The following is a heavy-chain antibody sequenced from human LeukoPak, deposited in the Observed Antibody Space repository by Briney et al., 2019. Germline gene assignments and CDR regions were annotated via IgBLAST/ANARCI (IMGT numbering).Heavy chain of an antibody. J-gene: IGHJ5*02. D-gene: IGHD6-19*01. V-gene: IGHV4-34*01. CDR1: GGSISSYY. CDR3: ARASVGYSSGWRRP. Sequence: SETLSLTCTVSGGSISSYYWSWIRQPPGKGLEWIGEINHSGSTNYNPSLKSRVTISVDTSKNQFSLKLSSVTAADTAVYYCARASVGYSSGWRRPWGQGTLVTVSS. CDR2: INHSGST.